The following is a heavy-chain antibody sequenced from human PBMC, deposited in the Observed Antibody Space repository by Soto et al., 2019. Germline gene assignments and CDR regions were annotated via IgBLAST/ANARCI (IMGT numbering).Heavy chain of an antibody. J-gene: IGHJ6*02. V-gene: IGHV4-31*03. CDR2: IYYSGST. D-gene: IGHD3-22*01. CDR3: ARLHYDSSGYYSHYYYYGMDV. CDR1: GGSISSGGYY. Sequence: PSDTLSLTCTVSGGSISSGGYYWSWIRQHPGKGLEWIGYIYYSGSTYYNPSLKSRVTISVDTSKNQFSLKLSSVTAADTAVYYCARLHYDSSGYYSHYYYYGMDVWGQGTTVTVYS.